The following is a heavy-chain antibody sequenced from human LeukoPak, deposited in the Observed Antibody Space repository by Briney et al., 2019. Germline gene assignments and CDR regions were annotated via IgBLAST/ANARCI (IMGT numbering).Heavy chain of an antibody. J-gene: IGHJ4*02. Sequence: GGSLRLSCAASGFTFSSYSMTWVRQAPGEGLEWVSAISGSGGSTYYADSVKGRFTISRDNSKNTLYLQMNSLRAEDTAVYYCARHGITMIVVVITTYFDYWAREPWSPSPQ. V-gene: IGHV3-23*01. CDR3: ARHGITMIVVVITTYFDY. CDR2: ISGSGGST. D-gene: IGHD3-22*01. CDR1: GFTFSSYS.